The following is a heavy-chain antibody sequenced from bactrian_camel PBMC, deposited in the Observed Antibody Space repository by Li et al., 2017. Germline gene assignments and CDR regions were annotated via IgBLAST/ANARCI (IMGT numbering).Heavy chain of an antibody. CDR1: GYSLSTGC. V-gene: IGHV3S53*01. J-gene: IGHJ4*01. Sequence: VQLVESGGGSVQARGSLRLSCAASGYSLSTGCMGWFRQAPGKESEGVAGINGGGNTYYADSMKGRFTISPDNAKNTVYLEMNTLIPDDSGTYICAADLFSLASPWNVWRYRYWGQGTQVTVS. CDR2: INGGGNT. CDR3: AADLFSLASPWNVWRYRY. D-gene: IGHD7*01.